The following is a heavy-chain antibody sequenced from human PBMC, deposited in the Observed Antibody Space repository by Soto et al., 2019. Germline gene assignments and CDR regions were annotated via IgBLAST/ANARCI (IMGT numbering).Heavy chain of an antibody. V-gene: IGHV1-69*06. CDR2: IITSFGTT. D-gene: IGHD2-21*02. J-gene: IGHJ2*01. CDR1: GGTINSYA. CDR3: ARSLVVTAKVGFFDL. Sequence: QVQLVQSGAEVKKPGSSVKVSCKASGGTINSYAVSWVRQAPGQGLEWMGGIITSFGTTNYAQKFQGRLTITADKSTNTASMELSSLRSDDTAVYYFARSLVVTAKVGFFDLWGRGTLVTVSS.